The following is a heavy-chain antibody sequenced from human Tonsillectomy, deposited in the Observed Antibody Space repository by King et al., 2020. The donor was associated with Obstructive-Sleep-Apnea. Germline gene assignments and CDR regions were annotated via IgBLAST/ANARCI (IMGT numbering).Heavy chain of an antibody. Sequence: MQLVQSGAEVKKPGESLRISCKGSGYSFISYWISWVRQMPGKGLEWMGRIDPSDSYTNYSPSFQGHVTISADKSISTAYLQWNSLKASDTAMYYCSRFARSGWSSPSYFDYWGQGTLVTVSS. J-gene: IGHJ4*02. V-gene: IGHV5-10-1*03. CDR1: GYSFISYW. D-gene: IGHD6-19*01. CDR3: SRFARSGWSSPSYFDY. CDR2: IDPSDSYT.